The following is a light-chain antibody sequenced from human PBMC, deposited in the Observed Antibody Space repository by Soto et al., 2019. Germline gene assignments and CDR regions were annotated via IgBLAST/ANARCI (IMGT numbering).Light chain of an antibody. CDR3: QQYNTWLWT. V-gene: IGKV3-15*01. J-gene: IGKJ1*01. CDR1: QNVNAN. Sequence: EVVMTQSPATLSVSPGERATLSCRASQNVNANLAWYQQKPGQAPRLLIHGASTRATGIPARCSGSGFGTEFLLTLRSLQSEDFAVYYCQQYNTWLWTFGQGTKVEGK. CDR2: GAS.